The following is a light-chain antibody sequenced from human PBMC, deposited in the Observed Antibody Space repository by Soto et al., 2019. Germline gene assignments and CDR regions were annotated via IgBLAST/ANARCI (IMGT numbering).Light chain of an antibody. Sequence: THMTQAPATLSASVADRVTIACRAGQSISDWLAWYEQKTRTATKLLIYKTSRLESAVRSRFSVSGTGTESTFTISVLQPEHDASYDCQRQNDNTWLFGPGTKVDIK. CDR2: KTS. CDR3: QRQNDNTWL. V-gene: IGKV1-5*03. J-gene: IGKJ3*01. CDR1: QSISDW.